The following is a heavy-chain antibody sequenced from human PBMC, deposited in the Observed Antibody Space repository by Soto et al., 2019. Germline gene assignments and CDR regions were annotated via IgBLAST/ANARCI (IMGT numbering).Heavy chain of an antibody. CDR1: GYDFFKYN. J-gene: IGHJ4*02. CDR2: INPNGGYT. V-gene: IGHV1-46*01. CDR3: TRADSDVVILPDVRPLFDL. D-gene: IGHD2-21*02. Sequence: QVQLVQSGAEVKKPGASVKVSCKTSGYDFFKYNMHWVRQAPGQGLEWMGVINPNGGYTRHAQKFHGRVIMTRDTSSKIVYMELSGLTSADTAMYYCTRADSDVVILPDVRPLFDLSGQGALVTVSS.